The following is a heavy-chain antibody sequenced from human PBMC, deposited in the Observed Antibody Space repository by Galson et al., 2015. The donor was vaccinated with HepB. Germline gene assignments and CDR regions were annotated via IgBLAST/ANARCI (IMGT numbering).Heavy chain of an antibody. CDR1: GFTFTTYS. D-gene: IGHD6-6*01. Sequence: SLRLSCAASGFTFTTYSMNWVRQAPGKGLEWISYISSTSNNIDYADSVKGRFTISRDNAKNSLYLQMNNLRDEDTAVYYCARGYSTSIWGQGTMVTVAS. J-gene: IGHJ3*02. CDR2: ISSTSNNI. V-gene: IGHV3-48*02. CDR3: ARGYSTSI.